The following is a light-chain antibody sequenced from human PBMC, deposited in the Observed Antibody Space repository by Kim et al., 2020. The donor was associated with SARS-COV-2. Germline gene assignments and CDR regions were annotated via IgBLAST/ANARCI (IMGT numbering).Light chain of an antibody. J-gene: IGKJ4*01. V-gene: IGKV1-8*01. CDR3: QQYYSYTLT. CDR2: AAS. Sequence: LRLTQSPSSFSASTGDRVTITCRASQGISSYLAWYQQKPGKAPKLLIYAASTLQSGVPSRFSGSGSGTDFTLTISCLQSEDFATYYCQQYYSYTLTFGGGTKVDIK. CDR1: QGISSY.